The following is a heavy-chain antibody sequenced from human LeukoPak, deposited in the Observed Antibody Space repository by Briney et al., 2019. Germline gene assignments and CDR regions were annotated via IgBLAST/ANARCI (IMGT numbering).Heavy chain of an antibody. CDR1: EITFSGYG. J-gene: IGHJ4*02. D-gene: IGHD3-22*01. Sequence: PGGSLRLSCAASEITFSGYGIHWVRQAPGKGLEWVSSISISSSYIYYADSVKGRFTISRDNAKNSLYLQMNSLRAEDTAVYFCARENYYDSSAYYSGQGTLVTVSS. CDR2: ISISSSYI. CDR3: ARENYYDSSAYY. V-gene: IGHV3-21*01.